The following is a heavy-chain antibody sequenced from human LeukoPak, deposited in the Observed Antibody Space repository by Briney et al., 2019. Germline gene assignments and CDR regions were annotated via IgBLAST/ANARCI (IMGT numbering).Heavy chain of an antibody. CDR2: ISYDGSNK. V-gene: IGHV3-30*04. Sequence: GGSLRLSCAAFGFTFSSYAMHWVRQAPGKGLEWVAVISYDGSNKYYADSVKGRFTISRDNSKNTLYLQMNSLRAEDTAVYYCARAPNIAAAGAYYFDYWGQGTLVTVSS. CDR3: ARAPNIAAAGAYYFDY. J-gene: IGHJ4*02. CDR1: GFTFSSYA. D-gene: IGHD6-13*01.